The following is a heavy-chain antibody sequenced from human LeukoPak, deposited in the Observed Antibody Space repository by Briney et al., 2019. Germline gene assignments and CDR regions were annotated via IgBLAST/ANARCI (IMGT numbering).Heavy chain of an antibody. CDR1: GGTFSSYA. CDR2: IIPIFGTA. J-gene: IGHJ6*02. V-gene: IGHV1-69*01. D-gene: IGHD3-22*01. CDR3: ARDRGLTYYYDSSGFEYYGMDV. Sequence: ASVKVSCKASGGTFSSYAISWVRQAPGQGLEWMGGIIPIFGTANYAQKFQGRVTITADESTSTAYMGLSSLRSEDTAVYYCARDRGLTYYYDSSGFEYYGMDVWGQGTTVTVSS.